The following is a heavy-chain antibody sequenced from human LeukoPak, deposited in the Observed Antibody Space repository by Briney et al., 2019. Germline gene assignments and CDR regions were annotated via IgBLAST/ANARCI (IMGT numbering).Heavy chain of an antibody. V-gene: IGHV3-38-3*01. CDR2: ISGGST. CDR3: ASSFWGTNWFDP. CDR1: GFTVSSNE. J-gene: IGHJ5*02. D-gene: IGHD3-16*01. Sequence: GGSLRLSCAASGFTVSSNEMSWVRQAPGKGLEWVSSISGGSTYYADSRKGRFTISRDNSKNTLHLQMNSLRAEDTAVYYCASSFWGTNWFDPWGQGTLVTVSS.